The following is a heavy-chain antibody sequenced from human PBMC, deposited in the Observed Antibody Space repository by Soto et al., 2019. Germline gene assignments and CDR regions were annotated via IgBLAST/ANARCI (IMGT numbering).Heavy chain of an antibody. Sequence: QVQLVESGGGVVQPGTSLRLSCAASGFTFSSYAVHWVRQAPGEGLEWVAAMSSAGTNKYYADSVKGRFTISSDNSKNTLYLQMNSLRAEDTAVYYCAKTPWEKYYSSWFDHWGQGTLVTVSS. V-gene: IGHV3-30*18. J-gene: IGHJ5*02. CDR2: MSSAGTNK. CDR1: GFTFSSYA. CDR3: AKTPWEKYYSSWFDH. D-gene: IGHD1-26*01.